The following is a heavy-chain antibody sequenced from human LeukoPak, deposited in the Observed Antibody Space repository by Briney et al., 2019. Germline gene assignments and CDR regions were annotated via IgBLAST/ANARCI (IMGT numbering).Heavy chain of an antibody. Sequence: PSETLSLTCTVSGGSISSHYWSWIRQPPGKGLEWIGHIYYSGSTNYNPSLKSRVTISVDTSKNQFSLKLSSVTAADTAVYYCARRGGGDSVNYWGQGTLVIVSS. CDR3: ARRGGGDSVNY. CDR1: GGSISSHY. J-gene: IGHJ4*02. D-gene: IGHD2-21*02. CDR2: IYYSGST. V-gene: IGHV4-59*11.